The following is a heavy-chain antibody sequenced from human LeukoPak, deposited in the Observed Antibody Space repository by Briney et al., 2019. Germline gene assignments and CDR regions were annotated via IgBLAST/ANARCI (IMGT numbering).Heavy chain of an antibody. Sequence: PSETLSLTCAVYGGSFSGYYWSWIRQPPGKGLEWIGEINHSGSNNYNPSLKSRVTISVDTSKNQFSLKLSSVTAADTAVYYCARGSEHYDILTAYYKRGWFDPWGQGTLVTVSS. CDR2: INHSGSN. CDR3: ARGSEHYDILTAYYKRGWFDP. J-gene: IGHJ5*02. D-gene: IGHD3-9*01. V-gene: IGHV4-34*01. CDR1: GGSFSGYY.